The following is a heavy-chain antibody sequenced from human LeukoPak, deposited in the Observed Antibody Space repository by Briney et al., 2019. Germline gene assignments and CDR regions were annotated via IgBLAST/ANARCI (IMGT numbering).Heavy chain of an antibody. CDR3: ATLTVRGVINI. J-gene: IGHJ4*02. CDR2: IQSKTDGGTT. Sequence: GGSLRLSCAASGFTFSNTWMNWVRQAPGKGLEWVGRIQSKTDGGTTEYAAPVKGRFTIARDDSKTTLYLQMNSLKTEDTAVYYCATLTVRGVINIWGQGTLVTVSS. CDR1: GFTFSNTW. V-gene: IGHV3-15*07. D-gene: IGHD3-10*01.